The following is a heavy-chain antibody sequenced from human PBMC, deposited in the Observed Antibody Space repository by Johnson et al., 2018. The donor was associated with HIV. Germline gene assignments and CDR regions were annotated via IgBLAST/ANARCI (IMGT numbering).Heavy chain of an antibody. V-gene: IGHV3-7*01. CDR1: GFTFSSYG. CDR2: IKYDGGRI. CDR3: AREVGSWYSSSSGAFDI. D-gene: IGHD6-6*01. Sequence: VQLVESGGGVVQPGGSLRLSCAASGFTFSSYGMHWVRQAPGKGLEWVANIKYDGGRIQYVDSVKGRFTISRDNAKNSLYLQMNSLRAGDTAVYYCAREVGSWYSSSSGAFDIWGQGTMVTVSS. J-gene: IGHJ3*02.